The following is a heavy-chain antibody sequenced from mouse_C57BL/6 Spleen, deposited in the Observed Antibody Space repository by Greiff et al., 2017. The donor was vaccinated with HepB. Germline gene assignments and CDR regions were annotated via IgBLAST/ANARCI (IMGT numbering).Heavy chain of an antibody. V-gene: IGHV1-50*01. CDR3: ARIGNYYAMDY. D-gene: IGHD2-14*01. Sequence: QVQLQQPGAELVKPGASVKLSCKASGYTFTSYWMQWVKQRPGPGLEWIGELDPSDSYTNYNQKFKGKATLTVDTSSSTAYMQLSSLTSEDSAVYYCARIGNYYAMDYWGQGASVTVAS. CDR1: GYTFTSYW. J-gene: IGHJ4*01. CDR2: LDPSDSYT.